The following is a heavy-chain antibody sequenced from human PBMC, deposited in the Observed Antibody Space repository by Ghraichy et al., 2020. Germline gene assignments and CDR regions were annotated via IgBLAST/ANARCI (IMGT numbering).Heavy chain of an antibody. D-gene: IGHD7-27*01. J-gene: IGHJ4*02. CDR3: ARGGENWGEAVY. V-gene: IGHV3-7*03. Sequence: GALRLSCAASGFTFNKFWMSWVRQAPGKGLEWVANMNDDGREKHYVDSVKGRFTMSRDNAKNSFFLQMSSLRADDTAVYYCARGGENWGEAVYWGQGTLVSVSS. CDR2: MNDDGREK. CDR1: GFTFNKFW.